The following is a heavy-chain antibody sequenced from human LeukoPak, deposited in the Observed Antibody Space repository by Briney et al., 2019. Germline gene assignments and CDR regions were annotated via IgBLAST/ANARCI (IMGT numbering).Heavy chain of an antibody. Sequence: SVKVSCKASGGTFSSYAISWVRQAPGQGLEWMGRIIPILGIANYAQKFQGRVTITADKSTSTAYMELSGLRSEDTAVYYCARGGSYYDILTGYSDDAFDIWGQGTMVTVSS. CDR2: IIPILGIA. J-gene: IGHJ3*02. V-gene: IGHV1-69*04. CDR1: GGTFSSYA. D-gene: IGHD3-9*01. CDR3: ARGGSYYDILTGYSDDAFDI.